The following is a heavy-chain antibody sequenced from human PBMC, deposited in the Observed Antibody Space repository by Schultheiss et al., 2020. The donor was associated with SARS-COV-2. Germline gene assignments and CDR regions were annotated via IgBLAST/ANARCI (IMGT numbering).Heavy chain of an antibody. CDR2: IHHRGTT. CDR1: GGSIYSTSFY. V-gene: IGHV4-39*07. CDR3: ARVGPAAVPYFDN. J-gene: IGHJ4*02. Sequence: SETLSLTCTVSGGSIYSTSFYWGWIRLPPGKGLEWIGNIHHRGTTYYNPSLKSRVTLSMDATTNQVFLMLTTVTTADTALYYCARVGPAAVPYFDNWGQGTLVTVSS. D-gene: IGHD2-2*01.